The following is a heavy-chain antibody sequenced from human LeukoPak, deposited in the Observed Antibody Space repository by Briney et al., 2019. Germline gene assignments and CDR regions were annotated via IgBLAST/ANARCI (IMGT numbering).Heavy chain of an antibody. D-gene: IGHD2-2*02. CDR2: INHSGST. Sequence: SETLSLTCAVYGGSFSGYYWSWIRQPPGKGLEWIGEINHSGSTNYNPSLKSRVTISVDTSKNQFSLKLSSVTAADTAVYYCARVDRDIVVVSAAINAFDIWGQGTMVTVSS. V-gene: IGHV4-34*01. J-gene: IGHJ3*02. CDR1: GGSFSGYY. CDR3: ARVDRDIVVVSAAINAFDI.